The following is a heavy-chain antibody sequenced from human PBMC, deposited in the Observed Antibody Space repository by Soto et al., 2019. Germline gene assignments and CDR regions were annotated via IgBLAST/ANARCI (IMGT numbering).Heavy chain of an antibody. CDR1: GFTFSSYA. CDR3: AKGGSDYSNYDYYFDY. D-gene: IGHD4-4*01. Sequence: HPGGSLRLSCAASGFTFSSYAMSWVRQAPGKGLEWVSAISGSGGSTYYADSVKGRFTISRDNSKNTLYLQMNSLRAEDTAVYYCAKGGSDYSNYDYYFDYWGQGTLVTVSS. CDR2: ISGSGGST. J-gene: IGHJ4*02. V-gene: IGHV3-23*01.